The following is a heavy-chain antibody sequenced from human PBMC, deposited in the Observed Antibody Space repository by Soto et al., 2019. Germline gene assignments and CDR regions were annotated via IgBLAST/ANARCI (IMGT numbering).Heavy chain of an antibody. Sequence: PSETLSLTCSVSGGSIGSHFWSWIRQPPGKGLEYIGYMSYRGNTNYNPSLKSRVTISLGTSENQFSLKVRSVTAADTAVYYCARRDWNDAFDVWGQGTMVTV. CDR1: GGSIGSHF. D-gene: IGHD1-1*01. CDR2: MSYRGNT. V-gene: IGHV4-59*11. CDR3: ARRDWNDAFDV. J-gene: IGHJ3*01.